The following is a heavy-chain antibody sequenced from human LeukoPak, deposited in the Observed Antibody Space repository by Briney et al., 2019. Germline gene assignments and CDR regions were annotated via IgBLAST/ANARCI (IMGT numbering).Heavy chain of an antibody. V-gene: IGHV3-74*01. CDR2: INPDGSNT. Sequence: GGSLRLSCAASKFTFSSYWMHWVRQAPGKGLVWVSRINPDGSNTRYADSVNGRFTVSRDNAKTTLYLQMNSLRDEDTAVYYCARGFAATGNSFDYWGQGTLVTVSS. CDR3: ARGFAATGNSFDY. CDR1: KFTFSSYW. J-gene: IGHJ4*02. D-gene: IGHD6-13*01.